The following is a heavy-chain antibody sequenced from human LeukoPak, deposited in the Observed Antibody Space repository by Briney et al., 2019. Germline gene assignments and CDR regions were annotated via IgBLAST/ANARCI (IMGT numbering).Heavy chain of an antibody. J-gene: IGHJ5*02. CDR3: GREAVAGLIDP. V-gene: IGHV3-74*01. CDR1: GFTFSSYW. Sequence: GGSLRLSCAASGFTFSSYWMHWVRHAPGKGLVWVSRINSDGSSTSYADSVKGRFTISRDNAKNTLYLQMNGLRVEDTAVYYCGREAVAGLIDPWGQGTLVTVSS. CDR2: INSDGSST. D-gene: IGHD6-19*01.